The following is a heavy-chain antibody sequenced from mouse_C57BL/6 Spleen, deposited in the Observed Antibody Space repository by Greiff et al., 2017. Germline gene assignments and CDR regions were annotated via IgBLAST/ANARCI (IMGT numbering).Heavy chain of an antibody. V-gene: IGHV5-17*01. Sequence: EVKLMESGGGLVKPGGSLKLSCAASGFTFSDYGMHWVRQAPGKGLEWVAYISSGSSTIYYADTVKGRFTISRDNAKNTLFLQMTSLRSEDTAMYYCARRNWDGYWGQGTSVTVSS. CDR2: ISSGSSTI. D-gene: IGHD4-1*01. J-gene: IGHJ4*01. CDR1: GFTFSDYG. CDR3: ARRNWDGY.